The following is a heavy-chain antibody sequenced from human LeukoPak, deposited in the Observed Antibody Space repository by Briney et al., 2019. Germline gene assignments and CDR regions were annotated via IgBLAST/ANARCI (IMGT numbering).Heavy chain of an antibody. V-gene: IGHV4-59*08. CDR1: GGSISSYY. Sequence: PSETLSLTCTVSGGSISSYYWTWLRQPPGKGLEWMGYIYDSGSTNYNPSLKSRVTISVDTSKNQFSLKLTSVTAADTAVYYCARSPLSSGGYNWFDPWGQGTLVTVSS. D-gene: IGHD6-6*01. J-gene: IGHJ5*02. CDR3: ARSPLSSGGYNWFDP. CDR2: IYDSGST.